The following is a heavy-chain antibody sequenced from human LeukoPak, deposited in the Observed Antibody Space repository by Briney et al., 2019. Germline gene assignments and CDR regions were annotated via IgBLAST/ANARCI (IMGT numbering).Heavy chain of an antibody. Sequence: PSETLSLTCAVYGGSFSGYYWSWIRQSPERGLEWIGEVNHGGDTNYNPSLRSRVAISLDTSKNHFSLKLRSVTAADTAVYNCARAAWNGGGGFDPWGQGTLVTVSS. D-gene: IGHD3-16*01. J-gene: IGHJ5*02. CDR1: GGSFSGYY. CDR2: VNHGGDT. V-gene: IGHV4-34*01. CDR3: ARAAWNGGGGFDP.